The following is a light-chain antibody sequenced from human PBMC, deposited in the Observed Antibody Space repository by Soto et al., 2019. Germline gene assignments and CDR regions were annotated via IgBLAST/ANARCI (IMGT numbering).Light chain of an antibody. CDR1: QSVSSN. Sequence: EIVMTQSPATLSVSPGERATLSCRASQSVSSNLAWYHQKPGQAPRLLIFGASTRATGIPARFSGSGSGTEFTLTISSLQSEDFAVYSCQQYNNWPPQTFGQGTKVDIK. V-gene: IGKV3-15*01. J-gene: IGKJ1*01. CDR3: QQYNNWPPQT. CDR2: GAS.